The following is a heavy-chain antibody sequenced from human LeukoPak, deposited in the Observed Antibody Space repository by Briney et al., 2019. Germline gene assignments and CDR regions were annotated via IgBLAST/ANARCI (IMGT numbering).Heavy chain of an antibody. Sequence: PSETLSLTCAVYGGSFSGYYWSWIRQPPGKGLEWIGEINHSGSTNYNPSLKSRVTISVDTSKNQFSLKLSSVTAADTAVYYCARGPIIAAAGTPFDYWGQGTLVTVSS. CDR1: GGSFSGYY. CDR3: ARGPIIAAAGTPFDY. J-gene: IGHJ4*02. D-gene: IGHD6-13*01. CDR2: INHSGST. V-gene: IGHV4-34*01.